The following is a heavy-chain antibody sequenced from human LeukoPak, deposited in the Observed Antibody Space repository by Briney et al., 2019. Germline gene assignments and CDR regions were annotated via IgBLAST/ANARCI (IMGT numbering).Heavy chain of an antibody. V-gene: IGHV4-34*01. CDR2: INHSGST. J-gene: IGHJ4*02. CDR1: GGSFSGYF. Sequence: SETLSLTCAVYGGSFSGYFWSWIRQPPGKGLEWIGDINHSGSTNYNPSLKSRVTISVDTSKNQFSLKLSSVTAADTAVYYCARGPDIVVVVAAYFDYWGQGTLVTVSS. D-gene: IGHD2-15*01. CDR3: ARGPDIVVVVAAYFDY.